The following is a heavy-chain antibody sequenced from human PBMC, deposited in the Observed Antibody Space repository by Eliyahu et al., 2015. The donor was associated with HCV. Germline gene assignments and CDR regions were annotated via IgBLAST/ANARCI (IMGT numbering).Heavy chain of an antibody. V-gene: IGHV4-39*07. CDR1: GGSXXXSSYY. CDR3: ARDKSGGVVPANNWFDP. J-gene: IGHJ5*02. CDR2: IYYSGST. D-gene: IGHD2-2*01. Sequence: QLQLQESGPGLVKPSETLSLTCTVXGGSXXXSSYYWGWXRQPPGKGLEWIGSIYYSGSTYYNPSLKSRVTISVDTSKNQFSLKLSSVTAADTAVYYCARDKSGGVVPANNWFDPWGQGTLVTVSS.